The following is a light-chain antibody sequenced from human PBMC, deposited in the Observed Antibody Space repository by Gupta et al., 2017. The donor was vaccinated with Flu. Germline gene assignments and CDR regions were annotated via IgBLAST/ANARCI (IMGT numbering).Light chain of an antibody. Sequence: DIVLTPSPGTLSLSPGERAILSCRASQSVSSSYLAYYQQKPGQAPRLRIDGAASKATGIPDRLIGGGSGTNVTPTISSLEPEDFAVDYYQKNGRAPPAFGEGTKVEIK. CDR3: QKNGRAPPA. CDR2: GAA. V-gene: IGKV3-20*01. J-gene: IGKJ4*01. CDR1: QSVSSSY.